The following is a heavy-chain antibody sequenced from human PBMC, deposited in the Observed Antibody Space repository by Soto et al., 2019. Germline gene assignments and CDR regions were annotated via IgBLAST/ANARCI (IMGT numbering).Heavy chain of an antibody. CDR3: ARDPPYSASILDY. CDR2: TYYRSGWFY. CDR1: GDSVSNNRDA. D-gene: IGHD4-4*01. J-gene: IGHJ4*02. V-gene: IGHV6-1*01. Sequence: QVELQQSGPGLVQPSQTLSLTCAVSGDSVSNNRDAWNWIRQSPSRGLEWLGRTYYRSGWFYHYAESLEGRITINVDTSKNNFSLQLISATPEDTAVYYCARDPPYSASILDYWGQGSLVTVSS.